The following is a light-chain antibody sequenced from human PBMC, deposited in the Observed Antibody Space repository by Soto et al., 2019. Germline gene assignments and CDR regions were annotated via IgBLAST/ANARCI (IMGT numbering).Light chain of an antibody. V-gene: IGKV3-11*01. CDR2: DAS. CDR1: QSVSSY. CDR3: QQRSNWPT. J-gene: IGKJ1*01. Sequence: EIVLPQSPANLSLSPGERATLSCRASQSVSSYLAWYQQKPGQAPSLRIYDASNRATGIPARFSGSGSGTDFTLTISSLDPEEFAVYYCQQRSNWPTFGQGTQVDIK.